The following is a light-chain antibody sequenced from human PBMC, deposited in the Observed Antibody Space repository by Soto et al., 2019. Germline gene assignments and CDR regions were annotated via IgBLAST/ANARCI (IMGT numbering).Light chain of an antibody. Sequence: EIVSTQSPATLSLSPGERATLSCRASQSISNYVAWYQQKPGQAPRLLIYDASDRATGIPGRFSGSGSGTDFTLTISRLEPEDFAVYYCQQYGSSPLTFGGGTKVDIK. CDR3: QQYGSSPLT. CDR2: DAS. J-gene: IGKJ4*01. V-gene: IGKV3-20*01. CDR1: QSISNY.